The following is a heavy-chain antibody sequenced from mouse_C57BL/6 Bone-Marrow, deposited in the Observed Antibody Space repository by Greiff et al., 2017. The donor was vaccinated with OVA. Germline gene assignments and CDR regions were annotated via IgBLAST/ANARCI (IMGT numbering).Heavy chain of an antibody. J-gene: IGHJ4*01. Sequence: EVKLMESGGGLVQPGGSLSLSCAASGFTFTDYYMSWVRQPPGKALEWLGFIRNKANGYTTEYSASVKGRFTISRDNSQSILYLQMNALRAEDSATYYCARWVSSTVVEDAMDYWGQGTSVTVSS. CDR2: IRNKANGYTT. D-gene: IGHD1-1*01. CDR1: GFTFTDYY. CDR3: ARWVSSTVVEDAMDY. V-gene: IGHV7-3*01.